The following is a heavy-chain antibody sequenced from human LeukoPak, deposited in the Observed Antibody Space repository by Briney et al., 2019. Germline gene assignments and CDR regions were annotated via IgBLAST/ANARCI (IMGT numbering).Heavy chain of an antibody. CDR2: ISSSGSTI. CDR1: GVTFSDYY. J-gene: IGHJ4*02. CDR3: AREITLAAADLDY. V-gene: IGHV3-11*01. Sequence: GGSLRLSCAASGVTFSDYYMSWIRQAPGKGLEWVSYISSSGSTIYYADSVKGRFTISRDNAKNSLYLQMNSLRAEDTAVYYCAREITLAAADLDYWGQGTLVTVSS. D-gene: IGHD6-13*01.